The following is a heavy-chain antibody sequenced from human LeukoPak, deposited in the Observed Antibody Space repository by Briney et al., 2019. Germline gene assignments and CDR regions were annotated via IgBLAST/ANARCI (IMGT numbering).Heavy chain of an antibody. CDR2: INWNGGST. D-gene: IGHD3-10*01. CDR3: ARDQKLWFGELLGSFDY. Sequence: GGSLRLSCAASGFTFDDYGMSWVRQAPGKGLEWVSGINWNGGSTGYADSVKGRFTISRDNAKSSLYLQMNSLRAEDTALYYCARDQKLWFGELLGSFDYWGQGTLVTVSS. V-gene: IGHV3-20*04. J-gene: IGHJ4*02. CDR1: GFTFDDYG.